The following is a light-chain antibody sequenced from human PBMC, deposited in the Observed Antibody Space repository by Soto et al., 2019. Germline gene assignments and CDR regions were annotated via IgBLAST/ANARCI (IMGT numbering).Light chain of an antibody. J-gene: IGKJ1*01. CDR2: GAS. Sequence: DIQMTQSPSTLSASLGARVTITCRASQTIRSYLAWYQQKPGKAPKLLIYGASRLQNGVPSRFSGSGSGTDFTLIISRLQPEDSATYYCLQDYSYPRTFGQGTKVDI. CDR1: QTIRSY. V-gene: IGKV1-5*01. CDR3: LQDYSYPRT.